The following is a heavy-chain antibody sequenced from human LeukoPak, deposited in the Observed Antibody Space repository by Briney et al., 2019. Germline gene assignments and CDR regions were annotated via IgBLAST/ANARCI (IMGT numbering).Heavy chain of an antibody. CDR2: IYSGGST. CDR3: ARGILKYYYDSSGYYFAN. CDR1: GFTVSSNY. V-gene: IGHV3-53*04. Sequence: GGSLRLSCAASGFTVSSNYMSWVRQAPGKGLEWVSVIYSGGSTYYADSVKGRFTISRHNSKNTLYLQMNSLRAEDTAVYYCARGILKYYYDSSGYYFANWGQGTLVTVSS. J-gene: IGHJ4*02. D-gene: IGHD3-22*01.